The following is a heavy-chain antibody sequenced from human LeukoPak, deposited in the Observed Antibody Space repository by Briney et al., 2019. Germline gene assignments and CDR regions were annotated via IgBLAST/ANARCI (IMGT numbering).Heavy chain of an antibody. CDR3: AKPRDYYGPFAY. J-gene: IGHJ4*02. Sequence: GGSLRLSCAASGFTFTTYGMNWVRQPPGKGLEWVSGITPTGSTTYYADSVKGRFAISRDNAKNSLYLQMNSLRAEDTAVYYCAKPRDYYGPFAYWGQGTLVTVSS. V-gene: IGHV3-23*01. CDR2: ITPTGSTT. CDR1: GFTFTTYG. D-gene: IGHD3-10*01.